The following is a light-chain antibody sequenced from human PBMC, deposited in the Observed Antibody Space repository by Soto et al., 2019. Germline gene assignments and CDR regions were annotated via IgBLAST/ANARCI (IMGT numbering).Light chain of an antibody. CDR1: QSITYY. J-gene: IGKJ1*01. CDR3: QQYNSYSMT. Sequence: DIQMTQSPSTLSASVGDRVTITCQASQSITYYLDWYQHKPGKAPKLLIYDASSLETGVPSRFSGSGSGTQFTLTISSLQPDDFATYYCQQYNSYSMTFGQGTKVEFK. CDR2: DAS. V-gene: IGKV1-5*01.